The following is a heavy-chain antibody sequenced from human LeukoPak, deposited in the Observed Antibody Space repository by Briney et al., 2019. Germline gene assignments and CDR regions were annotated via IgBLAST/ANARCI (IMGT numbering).Heavy chain of an antibody. V-gene: IGHV4-39*07. D-gene: IGHD2-15*01. CDR2: IYYSGST. J-gene: IGHJ5*02. CDR1: GGSISIRSNY. Sequence: PSETLSLTCTISGGSISIRSNYWGWIRQPPGKRLEWIGTIYYSGSTYYNPSLKSRVTISVDTSKNQFSLRLTSVTAADTAVYYCATEIVGVASSWFDPWGQGTLVTVSS. CDR3: ATEIVGVASSWFDP.